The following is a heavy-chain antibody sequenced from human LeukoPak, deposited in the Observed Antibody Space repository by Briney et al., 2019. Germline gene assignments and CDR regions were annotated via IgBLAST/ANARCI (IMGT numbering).Heavy chain of an antibody. V-gene: IGHV4-39*07. CDR3: ARGPGVVVVAATPGGSY. Sequence: PSETLSLTCTVSGGSISSSSYYWGWIRQPPGKGLEWIGEINHSGSTNYNPSLKSRVTISVDTSKNQFSLKLSSVTAADTAVYYCARGPGVVVVAATPGGSYWGQGTLVTVSS. D-gene: IGHD2-15*01. CDR1: GGSISSSSYY. CDR2: INHSGST. J-gene: IGHJ4*02.